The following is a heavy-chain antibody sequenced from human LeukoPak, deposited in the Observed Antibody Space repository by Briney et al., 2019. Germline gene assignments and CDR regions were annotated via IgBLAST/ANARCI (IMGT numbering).Heavy chain of an antibody. CDR1: GGSISSGGHY. V-gene: IGHV4-30-2*02. Sequence: EPSQTLSLTCTVSGGSISSGGHYWSWLRHPPGKGLEWIGYIYHTGVTYYNPSLKSRVTISVDTSKNQFSLKLSSVTAADTAVYYCASTYYDSSGYYYYFDYWGQGTLVTVSS. D-gene: IGHD3-22*01. CDR3: ASTYYDSSGYYYYFDY. CDR2: IYHTGVT. J-gene: IGHJ4*02.